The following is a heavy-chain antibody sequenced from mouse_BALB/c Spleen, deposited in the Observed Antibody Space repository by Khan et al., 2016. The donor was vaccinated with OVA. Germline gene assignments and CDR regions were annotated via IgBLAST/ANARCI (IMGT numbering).Heavy chain of an antibody. Sequence: EVELVESGGDLVKPGGSLKLSCAASGFTFSSYGMSWVSQTPDKRLEWVAAISSGGSYTYYPDSLKGRFTISRDNAKHTLYLQLSSLKSEDTAMYYCARQPGYYEGSAMDYWGQGTSVTVSS. CDR3: ARQPGYYEGSAMDY. V-gene: IGHV5-6*01. D-gene: IGHD2-3*01. CDR2: ISSGGSYT. J-gene: IGHJ4*01. CDR1: GFTFSSYG.